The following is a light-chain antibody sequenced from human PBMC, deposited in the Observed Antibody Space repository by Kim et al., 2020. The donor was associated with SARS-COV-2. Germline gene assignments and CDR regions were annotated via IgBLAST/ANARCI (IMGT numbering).Light chain of an antibody. V-gene: IGKV1-5*03. Sequence: SASIGDRVTITCRASRNIAIWVAWYQQKPGEAPRLLIYKASNLKSGVPSRFSGSGSGTEFTLTTDSLQADDLATYYCQQYKSYPWTFGQGTKLEI. CDR1: RNIAIW. J-gene: IGKJ1*01. CDR2: KAS. CDR3: QQYKSYPWT.